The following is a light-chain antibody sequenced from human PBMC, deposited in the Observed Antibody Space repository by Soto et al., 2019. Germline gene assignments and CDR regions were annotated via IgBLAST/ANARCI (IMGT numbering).Light chain of an antibody. V-gene: IGLV1-51*01. Sequence: QSVLTQSPSVSAAPGQTVSISCSGTSSNIENNYVSWSQVLPKTAPKLLIYDNLKRPSGIPDRFSGSKSGTSATLVITGHQTGDEADYYCGTWESSRNWVFGGGAKVTVL. CDR2: DNL. CDR1: SSNIENNY. J-gene: IGLJ3*02. CDR3: GTWESSRNWV.